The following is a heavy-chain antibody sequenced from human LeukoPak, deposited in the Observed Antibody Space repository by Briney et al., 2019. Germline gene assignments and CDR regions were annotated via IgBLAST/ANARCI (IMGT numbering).Heavy chain of an antibody. J-gene: IGHJ4*02. CDR1: GGSVSSGSYY. D-gene: IGHD6-13*01. V-gene: IGHV4-61*01. CDR2: IYYSGST. CDR3: ARDRIAAVDY. Sequence: SETLSLTCTVSGGSVSSGSYYWSWIRQPPGKGLEWIGYIYYSGSTNYNPSLKSRVTISVDTSKNQFSLKLSSVTAADTAVYYCARDRIAAVDYWGQGTLVTVSS.